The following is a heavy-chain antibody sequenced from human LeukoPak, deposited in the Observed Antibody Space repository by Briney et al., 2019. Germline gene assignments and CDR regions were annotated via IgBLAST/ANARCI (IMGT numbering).Heavy chain of an antibody. Sequence: SETLSLTCTVSGGSISTSSYSWGWIRQPPGKGLEWIGEINHSGSTNYNPSLKSRVTISVDTSKNQFSLKLSSVTAADTAVYYCARGSGSYYGGWFDPWGQGTLVTVSS. CDR2: INHSGST. V-gene: IGHV4-39*07. J-gene: IGHJ5*02. D-gene: IGHD3-10*01. CDR1: GGSISTSSYS. CDR3: ARGSGSYYGGWFDP.